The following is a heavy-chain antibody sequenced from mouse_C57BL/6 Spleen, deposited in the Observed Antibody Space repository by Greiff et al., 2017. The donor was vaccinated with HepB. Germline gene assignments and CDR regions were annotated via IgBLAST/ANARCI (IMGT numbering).Heavy chain of an antibody. CDR3: ARKRNSFYYAMDY. J-gene: IGHJ4*01. V-gene: IGHV1-76*01. CDR1: GYTFTDYY. D-gene: IGHD2-1*01. Sequence: QVQLQQSGAELVRPGASVKLSCKASGYTFTDYYINWVKQRPGQGLEWIARIYPGSGNTYYNEKFKGKATLTAEKSSSTAYMQLSSLTSEDSAVYFCARKRNSFYYAMDYWGQGTSVTVSS. CDR2: IYPGSGNT.